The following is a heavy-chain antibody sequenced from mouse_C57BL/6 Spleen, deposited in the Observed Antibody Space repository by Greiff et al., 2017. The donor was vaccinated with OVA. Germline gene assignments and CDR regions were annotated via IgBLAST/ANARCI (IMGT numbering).Heavy chain of an antibody. J-gene: IGHJ2*01. Sequence: VQLQQSGAELVKPGASVKISCKASGYAFSSYWMNWVKQRPGKGLEWIGQIYPGDGDTNYNGKFKGKATLTADKSSSTAYMQLSSLTSEDSAVYFCARREQLTHYFDYWGQGTTLTVSS. CDR3: ARREQLTHYFDY. CDR1: GYAFSSYW. V-gene: IGHV1-80*01. D-gene: IGHD6-1*01. CDR2: IYPGDGDT.